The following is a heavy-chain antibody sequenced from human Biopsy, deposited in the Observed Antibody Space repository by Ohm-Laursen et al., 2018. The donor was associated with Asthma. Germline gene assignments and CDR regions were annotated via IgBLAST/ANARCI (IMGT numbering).Heavy chain of an antibody. D-gene: IGHD1-20*01. Sequence: GSLRLSCAASGFMFRSFGMHWVRQAPGKGLEWVANIKHDGSDQEYVDSVKDRFTISRDNARDSVYLQMNSLRVEDTAVYYCARHNWDNWRFMYYGMDVWGQGTTVTVS. CDR1: GFMFRSFG. J-gene: IGHJ6*02. CDR2: IKHDGSDQ. V-gene: IGHV3-7*01. CDR3: ARHNWDNWRFMYYGMDV.